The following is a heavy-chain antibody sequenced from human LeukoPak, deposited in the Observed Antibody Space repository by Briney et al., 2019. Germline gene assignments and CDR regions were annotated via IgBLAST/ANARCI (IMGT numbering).Heavy chain of an antibody. D-gene: IGHD5-18*01. Sequence: GSLRLSCAASGFTFSSYVMSWVRQAPGKGLEWVSTIRISSDSTYYTDSVKGRFTISRDNSKNTLYMQMNSLRAEDTAVYYCARVDTAMIKAFDYWGQGTLVTVSS. CDR2: IRISSDST. J-gene: IGHJ4*02. CDR3: ARVDTAMIKAFDY. V-gene: IGHV3-23*01. CDR1: GFTFSSYV.